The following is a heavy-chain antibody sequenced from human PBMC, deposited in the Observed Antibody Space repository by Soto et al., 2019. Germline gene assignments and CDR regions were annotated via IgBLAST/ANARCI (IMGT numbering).Heavy chain of an antibody. Sequence: EVQLVESGGGLVQPGRSLRLSCAASGFTFDDYAMHWVRQAPGKGLEWVSGINWNGGSIGYADSVKGRFTISRDNAKNSLYLQMDSLRAEDTALYHCAKGFRRFDYFDYWGQGTLVTVSS. CDR2: INWNGGSI. V-gene: IGHV3-9*01. CDR3: AKGFRRFDYFDY. J-gene: IGHJ4*02. CDR1: GFTFDDYA.